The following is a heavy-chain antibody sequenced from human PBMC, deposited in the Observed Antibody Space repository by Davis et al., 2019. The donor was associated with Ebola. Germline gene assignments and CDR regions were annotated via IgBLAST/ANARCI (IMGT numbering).Heavy chain of an antibody. CDR3: ARSYGDYVGTFDI. J-gene: IGHJ3*02. D-gene: IGHD4-17*01. CDR2: IYYSGST. V-gene: IGHV4-61*01. Sequence: SETLSSTCTVLGAPASSGSYYWSSIRQPPGKGLEWTGYIYYSGSTKYNPSLKSRVTISVDTSKNQFSLKLSSVTAADTAVYYCARSYGDYVGTFDIWGQGTMVTVSS. CDR1: GAPASSGSYY.